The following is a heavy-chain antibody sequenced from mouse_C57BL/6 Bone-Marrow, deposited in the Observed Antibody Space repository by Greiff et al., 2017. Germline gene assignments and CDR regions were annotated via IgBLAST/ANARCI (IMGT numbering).Heavy chain of an antibody. CDR1: GYTFTSYW. Sequence: QVQLQQPGAELVKPGASVKLSCKASGYTFTSYWMQWVKQRPGQGLEWIGEIDPSDSYTNYNQKFKGKATLTVDTSSSTAYMQLSSLTSEDSAVYYCARIDLYYSNVNSFAYWGQGTLVTVSA. D-gene: IGHD2-5*01. V-gene: IGHV1-50*01. J-gene: IGHJ3*01. CDR3: ARIDLYYSNVNSFAY. CDR2: IDPSDSYT.